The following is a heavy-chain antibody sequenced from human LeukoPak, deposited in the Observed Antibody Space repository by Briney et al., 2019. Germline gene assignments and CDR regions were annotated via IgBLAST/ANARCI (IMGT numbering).Heavy chain of an antibody. CDR3: ARESSLVVPAAIVFWFDP. J-gene: IGHJ5*02. Sequence: SETLSLTCTVSGCSISSYYWSWIRHPAGKGLEWIGRIYTSGSTNYNPSLKSPVTMSVDTSKNQFSLKLSSVTAADTAVYYCARESSLVVPAAIVFWFDPWGQGTLVTVSS. D-gene: IGHD2-2*01. V-gene: IGHV4-4*07. CDR2: IYTSGST. CDR1: GCSISSYY.